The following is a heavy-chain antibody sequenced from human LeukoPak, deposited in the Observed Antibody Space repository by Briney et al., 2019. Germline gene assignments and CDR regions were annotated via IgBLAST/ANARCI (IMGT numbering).Heavy chain of an antibody. V-gene: IGHV5-51*01. CDR1: GSRFTSYW. Sequence: GESLKISCQGSGSRFTSYWIGWVRQLPGKGLEWMGIIYPGDSDTRYSPSFQGQVTISADKSISTAYLQWSSLKASDNAMYYCARGRGSSSSYYFDYWGKGTLVTVSS. CDR2: IYPGDSDT. J-gene: IGHJ4*02. D-gene: IGHD1-26*01. CDR3: ARGRGSSSSYYFDY.